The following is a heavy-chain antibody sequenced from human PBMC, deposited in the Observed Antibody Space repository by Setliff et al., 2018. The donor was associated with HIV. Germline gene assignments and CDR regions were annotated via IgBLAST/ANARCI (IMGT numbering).Heavy chain of an antibody. CDR3: ARVRRHSGRPGTFDI. CDR1: GFTFSDYY. V-gene: IGHV3-11*05. Sequence: GGSLRLSCAASGFTFSDYYMSWIRQAPGKGLEWVSCISSSSSYTNYADSVKGRFTISRDNAKNSLYLQMNSLRAEDAAVYYCARVRRHSGRPGTFDIWGQGTMVTVSS. D-gene: IGHD5-12*01. CDR2: ISSSSSYT. J-gene: IGHJ3*02.